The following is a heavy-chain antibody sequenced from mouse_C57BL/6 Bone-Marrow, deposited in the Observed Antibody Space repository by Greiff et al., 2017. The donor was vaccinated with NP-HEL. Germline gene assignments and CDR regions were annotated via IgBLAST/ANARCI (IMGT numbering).Heavy chain of an antibody. Sequence: EVQLQESGPELVKPGASVKMSCKASGYTFTDYNMHWVKQSHGKSLEWIGYINPNNGGTSYNQKFKGKATLTVNKSSSKAYMELRSLTSEDSAVYYCARVYYSNYVGYWGQGTTLTVSS. J-gene: IGHJ2*01. D-gene: IGHD2-5*01. CDR1: GYTFTDYN. CDR3: ARVYYSNYVGY. V-gene: IGHV1-22*01. CDR2: INPNNGGT.